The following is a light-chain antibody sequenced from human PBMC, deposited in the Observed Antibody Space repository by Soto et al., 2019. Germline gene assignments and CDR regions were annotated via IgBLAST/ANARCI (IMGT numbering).Light chain of an antibody. Sequence: EIVLTQSPGTLSFSPGERATLSCRASQSVSSYYLAWNQQKPGQAPTLLIFGASSRATGIPDRFSGSGSGTDFTLTISRLEPEDFAVYYCQQYDTSPYTFGQGTKVDIK. CDR1: QSVSSYY. V-gene: IGKV3-20*01. CDR2: GAS. CDR3: QQYDTSPYT. J-gene: IGKJ2*01.